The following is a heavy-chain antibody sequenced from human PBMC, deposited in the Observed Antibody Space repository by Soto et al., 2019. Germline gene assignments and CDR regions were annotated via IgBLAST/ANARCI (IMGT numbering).Heavy chain of an antibody. J-gene: IGHJ6*03. V-gene: IGHV1-46*03. CDR1: GYTFTSYY. Sequence: GASVKVSCKASGYTFTSYYMHWVRQAPGQGLEWMGIINPSGGSTSYAQKFQGRVTMTRDTSTSTVYMELSSLRSEDTAVYYCAREHITIFGVVTYTDVWGKGTTVTVSS. CDR2: INPSGGST. CDR3: AREHITIFGVVTYTDV. D-gene: IGHD3-3*01.